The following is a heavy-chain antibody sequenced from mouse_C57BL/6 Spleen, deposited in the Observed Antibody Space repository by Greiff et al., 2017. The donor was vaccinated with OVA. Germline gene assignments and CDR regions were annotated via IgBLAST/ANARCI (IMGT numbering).Heavy chain of an antibody. D-gene: IGHD1-1*01. CDR3: ARGPYGSSYAWFAY. J-gene: IGHJ3*01. Sequence: EVQLQQSGPELVKPGASVKISCKASGYTFTDYYMNWVKQSHGKSLEWIGDINPNNGGTSYNQKFKGKATLTVDKSSSTAYMELRSLTSEDSAVYYCARGPYGSSYAWFAYWGQGTLVTVSA. V-gene: IGHV1-26*01. CDR2: INPNNGGT. CDR1: GYTFTDYY.